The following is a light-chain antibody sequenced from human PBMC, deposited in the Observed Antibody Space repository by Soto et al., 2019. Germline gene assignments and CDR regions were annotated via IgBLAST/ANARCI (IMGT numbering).Light chain of an antibody. CDR2: HGT. V-gene: IGLV2-14*03. Sequence: QSALTQPASVSGSPGQSITISCTGTSSDIGRYDYVSWYQQHPGKAPKLMIYHGTYRPSGVSNRYSGSKSGNSASLTISGLQADDEADYYCCSLTTSHTYVFGSGTKGTVL. J-gene: IGLJ1*01. CDR3: CSLTTSHTYV. CDR1: SSDIGRYDY.